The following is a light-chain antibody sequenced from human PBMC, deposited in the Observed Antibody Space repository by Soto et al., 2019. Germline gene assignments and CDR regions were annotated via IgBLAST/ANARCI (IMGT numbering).Light chain of an antibody. CDR3: CSYAGTYTEV. J-gene: IGLJ2*01. CDR1: SSDVGGYNY. Sequence: QSVLTQPRSVSGSPRQSVTISCTGTSSDVGGYNYVSWYQQYAGKTPKLLIYDVSKRPSGVPDRFSGSKSGNTASLSISGLQAEDEADYYCCSYAGTYTEVFGGGTKLTVL. V-gene: IGLV2-11*01. CDR2: DVS.